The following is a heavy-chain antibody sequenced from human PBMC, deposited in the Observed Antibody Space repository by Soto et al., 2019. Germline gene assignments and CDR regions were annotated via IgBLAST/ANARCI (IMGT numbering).Heavy chain of an antibody. J-gene: IGHJ5*02. CDR3: TTERMMVRGVIIKGTWFDP. CDR1: GFTFSDYY. CDR2: IKSKTDGGTT. D-gene: IGHD3-10*01. Sequence: GGSLRLSCAASGFTFSDYYMSWIRQAPGKGLEWVGRIKSKTDGGTTDYAAPVKGRFTISRDDSKNTLYLQMNSLKTEDTAVYYCTTERMMVRGVIIKGTWFDPWGQGTLVTVSS. V-gene: IGHV3-15*01.